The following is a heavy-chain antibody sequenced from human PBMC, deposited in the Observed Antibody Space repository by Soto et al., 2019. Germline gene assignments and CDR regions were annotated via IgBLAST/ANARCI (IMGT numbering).Heavy chain of an antibody. CDR1: GFSVTNNY. CDR2: IYSGGGT. CDR3: ARDIACSSSSCQGDNFDI. Sequence: QLVASGGGLIQPGESLTLSCEASGFSVTNNYMYWVRQAPGKGLEWVSLIYSGGGTHYADFVNGRFIISRDNSTNTLHLPMDKLRAEDTAIYYCARDIACSSSSCQGDNFDIWGRGTLVTVSA. J-gene: IGHJ3*02. D-gene: IGHD2-2*01. V-gene: IGHV3-53*01.